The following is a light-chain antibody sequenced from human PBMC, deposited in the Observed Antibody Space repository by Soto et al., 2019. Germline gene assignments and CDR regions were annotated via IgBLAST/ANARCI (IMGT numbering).Light chain of an antibody. CDR1: QSISSW. Sequence: DIQMTQSPSTLSASVGDRVTITCRASQSISSWLAWYQQKPGTAPKVLIYHASNLQSGVPSRFSGSGSGTEFTLTISSLQPEDFGTYYCLQHNSYPITFGQGTRLEIK. CDR3: LQHNSYPIT. CDR2: HAS. V-gene: IGKV1-5*01. J-gene: IGKJ5*01.